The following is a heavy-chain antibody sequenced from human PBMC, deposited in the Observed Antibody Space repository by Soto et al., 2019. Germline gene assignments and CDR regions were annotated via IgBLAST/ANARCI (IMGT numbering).Heavy chain of an antibody. V-gene: IGHV4-34*01. CDR3: ARTIAAAGSRGIDY. D-gene: IGHD6-13*01. J-gene: IGHJ4*02. CDR1: GGSFSGYY. Sequence: PSETLSLTCAVYGGSFSGYYWSWIRQPPGKGLEWIGEINHSGSTNYNPSLKSRVTISVDTSKNQFSLKLSSVTAADTAVYYCARTIAAAGSRGIDYWGQGTLVTVSS. CDR2: INHSGST.